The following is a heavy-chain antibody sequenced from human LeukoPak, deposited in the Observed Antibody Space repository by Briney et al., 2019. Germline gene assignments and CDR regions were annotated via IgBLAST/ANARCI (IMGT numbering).Heavy chain of an antibody. Sequence: GGSLRLSCAASGFTFGSYAMSWVRQAPGKGLEWVSAISGSGGSTYYADSVKGRFTISRDNSKNSLYLQMNSLRAEDTAVYYCAKVSGSGVAGTGFDYWGQGTLVTVSS. CDR1: GFTFGSYA. J-gene: IGHJ4*02. CDR3: AKVSGSGVAGTGFDY. V-gene: IGHV3-23*01. D-gene: IGHD6-19*01. CDR2: ISGSGGST.